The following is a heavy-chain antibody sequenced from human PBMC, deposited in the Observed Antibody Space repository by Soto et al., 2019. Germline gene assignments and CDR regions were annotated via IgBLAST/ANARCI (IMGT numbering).Heavy chain of an antibody. Sequence: SETLSLTCAVYGGSFSGYYWSWIRQPPGKGLEWIGEINHSGSTNYNPSLKSRVTISVDTSKNQFSLKLSSVTAADTAVYYCARARWQRLAFDIWGQGTMVTVSS. V-gene: IGHV4-34*01. CDR2: INHSGST. CDR1: GGSFSGYY. CDR3: ARARWQRLAFDI. J-gene: IGHJ3*02.